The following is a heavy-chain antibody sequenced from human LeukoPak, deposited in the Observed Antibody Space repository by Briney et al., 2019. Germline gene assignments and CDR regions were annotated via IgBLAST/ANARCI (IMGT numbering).Heavy chain of an antibody. J-gene: IGHJ4*02. Sequence: GGSLRLSCVASGFTFSSYGMHWVRQAPGKGLEGVAVTPDDGTNKYYADSVKGRFTISRDNSKNTLYLQMNSLRAEDTAVYYCAKDVGLDYYFDYWGQGTLVTVSS. CDR1: GFTFSSYG. D-gene: IGHD1-1*01. CDR2: TPDDGTNK. CDR3: AKDVGLDYYFDY. V-gene: IGHV3-30*18.